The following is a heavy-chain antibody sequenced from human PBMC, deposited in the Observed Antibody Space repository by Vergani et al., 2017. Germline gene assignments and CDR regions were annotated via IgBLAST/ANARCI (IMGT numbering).Heavy chain of an antibody. CDR1: GYTFTYRY. V-gene: IGHV1-45*02. CDR2: ITPFNGNT. D-gene: IGHD2-2*01. Sequence: QMQLVQSGAEVKKTGSSVKVSCKASGYTFTYRYLHWVRQAPGQALEWMGWITPFNGNTNYAQKFQDRVTITRDRSMSTAYMELSSLRSEDTAMYYCALAESSTSSINSVCITPETGSWFDPWGQGTLVTVSS. J-gene: IGHJ5*02. CDR3: ALAESSTSSINSVCITPETGSWFDP.